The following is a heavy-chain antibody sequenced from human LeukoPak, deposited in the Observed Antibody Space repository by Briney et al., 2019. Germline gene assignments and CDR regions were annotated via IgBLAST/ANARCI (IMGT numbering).Heavy chain of an antibody. D-gene: IGHD6-13*01. J-gene: IGHJ4*02. V-gene: IGHV3-30-3*01. CDR1: GFTFSSYA. Sequence: PGRSLRLSCAASGFTFSSYAMHWVRQAPGKGLEWVAVISYDGSNKYYADSVKGRFTISRDNSKNTLYLQMNSLRAEDTAVYYCARDGRGDSSSWYSKPMGYFDYWGQGTLVTVSS. CDR2: ISYDGSNK. CDR3: ARDGRGDSSSWYSKPMGYFDY.